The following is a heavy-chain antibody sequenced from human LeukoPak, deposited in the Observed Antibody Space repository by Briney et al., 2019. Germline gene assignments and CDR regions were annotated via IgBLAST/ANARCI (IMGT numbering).Heavy chain of an antibody. V-gene: IGHV3-30-3*01. CDR3: ARWTTGDPDY. D-gene: IGHD7-27*01. J-gene: IGHJ4*02. CDR1: GFTFSSYA. Sequence: GGSLRLSCAASGFTFSSYAMHWVRQAPGKGLEWVAVISYDGSNKYYADSVKGRFTISRDNSKNTLYLQMNSLRAEDTAVYYCARWTTGDPDYWGQGTLVTVSS. CDR2: ISYDGSNK.